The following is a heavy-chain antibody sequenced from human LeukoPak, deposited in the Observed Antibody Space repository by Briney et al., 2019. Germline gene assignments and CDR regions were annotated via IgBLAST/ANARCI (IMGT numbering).Heavy chain of an antibody. J-gene: IGHJ4*02. V-gene: IGHV3-49*04. D-gene: IGHD5-12*01. CDR3: TRDVGYKT. Sequence: PAGGSLRFSCAASGFTFSSYAMSWVRQAPGKGLEWVGFIRSKAYRGTIEYASSVKGRFTISRDDSKSIVYLQMNGLKTEDTGVYYCTRDVGYKTWGQGTLVTVSS. CDR2: IRSKAYRGTI. CDR1: GFTFSSYA.